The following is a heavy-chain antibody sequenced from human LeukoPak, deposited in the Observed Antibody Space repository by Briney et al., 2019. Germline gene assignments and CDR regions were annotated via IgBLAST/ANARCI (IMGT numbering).Heavy chain of an antibody. Sequence: SETLSLTCAVYGGSFSGYYWSWIRQPPGKGLEWIGEINHSGSTNYNPSLKSRVTISLDTSKNQFSLRLRSVTAADTAVYYCARLARHEKPFDPWGQGTLVTVSS. CDR3: ARLARHEKPFDP. CDR1: GGSFSGYY. J-gene: IGHJ5*02. CDR2: INHSGST. V-gene: IGHV4-34*01.